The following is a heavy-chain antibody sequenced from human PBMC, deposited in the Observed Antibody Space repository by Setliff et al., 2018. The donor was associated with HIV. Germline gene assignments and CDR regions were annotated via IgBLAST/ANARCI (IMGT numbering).Heavy chain of an antibody. Sequence: ASVKVSCKTSGYMFIAYGMSWVRRAPGQGLEWMGWIGPYNDRTEYAQEFQGRVSLTIHTSASTAYMELRSPGADDTAVYYCARDDGGYKYAAAFDVWGQGTMVTVSS. J-gene: IGHJ3*01. V-gene: IGHV1-18*01. CDR1: GYMFIAYG. CDR2: IGPYNDRT. CDR3: ARDDGGYKYAAAFDV. D-gene: IGHD2-8*01.